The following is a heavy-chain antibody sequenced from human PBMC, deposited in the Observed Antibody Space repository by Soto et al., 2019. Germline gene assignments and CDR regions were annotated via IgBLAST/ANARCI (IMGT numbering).Heavy chain of an antibody. CDR2: FHPEDGEA. V-gene: IGHV1-24*01. J-gene: IGHJ3*02. Sequence: ASVKVSCKVSGYILSELSMHWVRQPPGKGLEWMGSFHPEDGEAIYAHNFQGKVIMTEDRPSDTLYLDLSSLRSEDTAVYYCAADVFHGYGDYEGADALDIWG. CDR1: GYILSELS. CDR3: AADVFHGYGDYEGADALDI. D-gene: IGHD4-17*01.